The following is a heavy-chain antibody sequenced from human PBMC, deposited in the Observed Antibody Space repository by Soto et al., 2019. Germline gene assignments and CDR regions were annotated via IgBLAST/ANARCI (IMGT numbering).Heavy chain of an antibody. CDR1: GDSVSSDSAA. J-gene: IGHJ4*02. D-gene: IGHD3-16*01. CDR2: TYYRSKWYN. CDR3: ARTTIFGGVILTDDFAY. Sequence: SQTLSLTCAISGDSVSSDSAAWNWIRQSPSRGLEWLGRTYYRSKWYNDYAVSVKSRITINPDTSKNQFSLQLNSVTPEDTAVYYCARTTIFGGVILTDDFAYWGQRTLDTVSS. V-gene: IGHV6-1*01.